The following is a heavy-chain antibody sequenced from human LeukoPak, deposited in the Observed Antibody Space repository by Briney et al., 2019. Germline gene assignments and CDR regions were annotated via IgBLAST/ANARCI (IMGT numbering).Heavy chain of an antibody. D-gene: IGHD2-2*01. CDR2: INPSDGAT. CDR3: ARDFGRGYCSSTSCYGWFDP. J-gene: IGHJ5*02. V-gene: IGHV1-46*01. CDR1: GFTFTMYY. Sequence: ASVKVSCKASGFTFTMYYIHWVRQAPGQGLEWMGMINPSDGATTYAQRLQGRVAMTRDMSTPTVYMDLRSLRSEDTAVYYCARDFGRGYCSSTSCYGWFDPWGQGTLVTVSS.